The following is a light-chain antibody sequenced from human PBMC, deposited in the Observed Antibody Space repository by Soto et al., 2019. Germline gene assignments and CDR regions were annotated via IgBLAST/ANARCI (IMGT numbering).Light chain of an antibody. CDR1: QSVSSY. J-gene: IGKJ2*01. CDR3: QQRSNWPRT. V-gene: IGKV3-11*01. Sequence: EIVLTQSPVALSLSPGDTATLSCRASQSVSSYLAWYQQKPGQAPRLLIYDASNRATGIPARFSGSGSGTDFTLTIGSLEPEDFAVYYRQQRSNWPRTFGQGTKVEIK. CDR2: DAS.